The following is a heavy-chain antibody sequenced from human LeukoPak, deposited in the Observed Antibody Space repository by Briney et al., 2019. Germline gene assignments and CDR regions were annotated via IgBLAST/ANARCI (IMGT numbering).Heavy chain of an antibody. D-gene: IGHD3-10*01. J-gene: IGHJ4*02. CDR2: INPSGGST. Sequence: ASVKVSCKASGYTFTSYYMHWVRQAPGQGLEWMGIINPSGGSTSYAQKFQGRVTMTRDMSTSTVYMELSSLRSEDTAVYYCAFGYYGSGSLPYYFDYWGQGTLVTVSS. CDR1: GYTFTSYY. V-gene: IGHV1-46*01. CDR3: AFGYYGSGSLPYYFDY.